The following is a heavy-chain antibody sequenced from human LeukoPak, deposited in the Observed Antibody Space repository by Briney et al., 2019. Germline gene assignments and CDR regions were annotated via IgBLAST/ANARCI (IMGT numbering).Heavy chain of an antibody. V-gene: IGHV3-66*01. J-gene: IGHJ4*02. CDR1: GGSISSTNW. D-gene: IGHD1-26*01. Sequence: GTLSLTCGVSGGSISSTNWWSWVRQAPGKGLEWVSVIYSGGNTYYADSVKGRFTISRDNSKNTLYLQMNTLRAEDTAVYYCARCNFVGYYYFDYWGQGTLVTVSS. CDR2: IYSGGNT. CDR3: ARCNFVGYYYFDY.